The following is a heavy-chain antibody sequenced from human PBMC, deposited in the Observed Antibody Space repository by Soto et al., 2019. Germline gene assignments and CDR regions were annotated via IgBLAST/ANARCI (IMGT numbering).Heavy chain of an antibody. CDR2: IIPIFGTA. D-gene: IGHD1-26*01. V-gene: IGHV1-69*13. J-gene: IGHJ3*02. CDR3: ARAVGAPAVFSFDI. Sequence: AASVKVSCKASGGTFSSYAISWVRQAPGQGLEWMGGIIPIFGTANYAQKFQGRVTITADESTSTAYMELSSLRSEDTAVYYCARAVGAPAVFSFDIWGQGTMVTVSS. CDR1: GGTFSSYA.